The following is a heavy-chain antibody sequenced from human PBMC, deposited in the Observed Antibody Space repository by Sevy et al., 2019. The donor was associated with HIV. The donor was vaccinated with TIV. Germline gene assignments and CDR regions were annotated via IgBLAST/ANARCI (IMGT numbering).Heavy chain of an antibody. J-gene: IGHJ4*02. CDR2: IPYDGSSK. CDR3: AKGQTDYYDTSGPVDY. D-gene: IGHD3-22*01. V-gene: IGHV3-30*18. CDR1: GFTFSSYA. Sequence: GGSLRLSCAASGFTFSSYAMHWVRQAPGKGLEWVAAIPYDGSSKYYVDSVKGRLTISRDNSKNTLYLQMNSLGAEDTALYYCAKGQTDYYDTSGPVDYWGQGTLVTVSS.